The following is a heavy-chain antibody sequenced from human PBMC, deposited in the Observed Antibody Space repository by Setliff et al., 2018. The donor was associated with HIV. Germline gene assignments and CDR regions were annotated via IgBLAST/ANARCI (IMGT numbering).Heavy chain of an antibody. V-gene: IGHV1-2*02. Sequence: ASVKVSCKASGYTFTSYYLHWLRQAPGQGLEWMGWINTHSGYTNYAQNVQGRVTVTMDTSTSTAYMELRSLKSDDTAVYYCARGKTWLRFLDYWGQGTLVTVSS. CDR1: GYTFTSYY. J-gene: IGHJ4*02. D-gene: IGHD5-12*01. CDR3: ARGKTWLRFLDY. CDR2: INTHSGYT.